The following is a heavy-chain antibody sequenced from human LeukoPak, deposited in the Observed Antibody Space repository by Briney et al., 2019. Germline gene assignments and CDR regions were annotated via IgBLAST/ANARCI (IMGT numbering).Heavy chain of an antibody. V-gene: IGHV3-30*04. CDR3: ARGGLWSSFDY. CDR1: GFTFSSYA. D-gene: IGHD4/OR15-4a*01. J-gene: IGHJ4*02. Sequence: PGGSLGLSCAASGFTFSSYAMHWVRQAPGKGLEWVAVISYDGSNKYYADSVKGRFTISRDNSKNTLYLQMNSLRAEDTAVYYCARGGLWSSFDYWGQGTLVTVSS. CDR2: ISYDGSNK.